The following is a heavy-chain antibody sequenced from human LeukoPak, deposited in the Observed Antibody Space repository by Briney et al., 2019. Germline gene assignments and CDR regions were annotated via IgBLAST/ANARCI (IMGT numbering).Heavy chain of an antibody. CDR3: ARDKAHSYGRYFDP. CDR1: GGSISTYY. D-gene: IGHD5-18*01. CDR2: ISNGNT. V-gene: IGHV4-59*01. Sequence: PSETLSLTCTVAGGSISTYYWNWIRQTPGKGLEWSGHISNGNTDYNPSLRSRVTISADTSKNQFSLRLTSVTAADTAVYYCARDKAHSYGRYFDPWGQGALVIVSS. J-gene: IGHJ5*02.